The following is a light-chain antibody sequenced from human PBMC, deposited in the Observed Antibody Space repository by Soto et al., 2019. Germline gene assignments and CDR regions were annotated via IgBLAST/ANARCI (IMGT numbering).Light chain of an antibody. CDR2: GAS. CDR1: QSICNRC. J-gene: IGKJ1*01. CDR3: QHYGTTPWT. V-gene: IGKV3-20*01. Sequence: ETVLTQSPGTLSLSPGEGVTLSCRASQSICNRCLAWYQQKPGQSPRLLIYGASTRATGIPDRFSGSGSGTDFTLTISRLEPEDFAVYYCQHYGTTPWTFGQGTKVGIK.